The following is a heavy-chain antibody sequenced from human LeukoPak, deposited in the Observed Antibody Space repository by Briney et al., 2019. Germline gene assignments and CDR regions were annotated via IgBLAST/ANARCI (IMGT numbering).Heavy chain of an antibody. Sequence: GGSLRLSCAASGFTFSSNGMHWVRQAPGKGLEWVGVISYGGSNKYYADSVKGRFTISRDNSKNTLYLQMNSLRAEDTAVYYCAKEMGATNYFEYWGQGTLVTVSS. J-gene: IGHJ4*02. CDR2: ISYGGSNK. V-gene: IGHV3-30*18. D-gene: IGHD1-26*01. CDR3: AKEMGATNYFEY. CDR1: GFTFSSNG.